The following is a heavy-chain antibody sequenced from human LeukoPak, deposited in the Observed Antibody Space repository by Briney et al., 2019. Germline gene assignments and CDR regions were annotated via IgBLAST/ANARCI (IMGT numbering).Heavy chain of an antibody. CDR1: GFTFGSWR. Sequence: PGGSLRLSCAGYGFTFGSWRRNWVRQAPGKGLEWVSYIRSSSDTIYYADSVKGRFTISRDNAKSSLYLQMNSLRADDTAVHYCAREWYYGSSAYYAYAFDIWGQGTMVTVSS. V-gene: IGHV3-48*04. D-gene: IGHD3-22*01. J-gene: IGHJ3*02. CDR2: IRSSSDTI. CDR3: AREWYYGSSAYYAYAFDI.